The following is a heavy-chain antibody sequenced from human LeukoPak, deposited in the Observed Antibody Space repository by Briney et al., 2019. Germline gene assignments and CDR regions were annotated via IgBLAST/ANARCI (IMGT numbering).Heavy chain of an antibody. D-gene: IGHD3-10*01. CDR1: GYSISSGYY. CDR3: ARPSTYSVSREVSFNVPWFWFDP. V-gene: IGHV4-38-2*02. CDR2: IYHSGST. J-gene: IGHJ5*02. Sequence: SETLSLTCTVSGYSISSGYYWGWIRQPPGKGLEWIGNIYHSGSTFYNPSLKSRVTISVDTSKNQFSLKLSSVTAADTAVYYCARPSTYSVSREVSFNVPWFWFDPWGQGTLVTVSS.